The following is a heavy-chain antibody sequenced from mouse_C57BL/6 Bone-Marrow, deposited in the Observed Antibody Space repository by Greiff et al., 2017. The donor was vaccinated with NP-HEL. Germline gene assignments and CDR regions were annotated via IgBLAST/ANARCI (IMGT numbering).Heavy chain of an antibody. CDR2: ISGGGGNT. CDR1: GFTFSSYT. Sequence: EVQLVESGGGLVKPGGSLKLSCAASGFTFSSYTMSWVRQTPEKRLEWVATISGGGGNTYYPDSVKGRFTISRDNAKNTLYLQMSSLRSEDTALYYCARHGRWLPPFDYWGQGTTLTVSS. J-gene: IGHJ2*01. V-gene: IGHV5-9*01. D-gene: IGHD2-3*01. CDR3: ARHGRWLPPFDY.